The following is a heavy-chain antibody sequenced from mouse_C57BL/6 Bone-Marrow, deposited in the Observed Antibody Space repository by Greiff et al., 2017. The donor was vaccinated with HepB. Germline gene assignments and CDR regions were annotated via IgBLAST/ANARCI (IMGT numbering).Heavy chain of an antibody. Sequence: EVQLQQSGPELVKPGASVTIPCKASGYTFTDYNMDWVKQSHGKGLEWIGDINPNNGGTIYNQKFKGKATLTVDKSSRTAYMELRSLTSEDTAVYYGARLGDLLRAMDYWGQGTSVTVSS. CDR3: ARLGDLLRAMDY. D-gene: IGHD2-1*01. V-gene: IGHV1-18*01. J-gene: IGHJ4*01. CDR2: INPNNGGT. CDR1: GYTFTDYN.